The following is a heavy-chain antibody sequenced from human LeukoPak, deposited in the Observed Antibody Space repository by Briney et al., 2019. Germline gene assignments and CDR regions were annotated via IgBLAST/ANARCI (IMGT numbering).Heavy chain of an antibody. CDR2: INPSGGST. CDR3: ARAPTPCSSTSCYTSGFDY. Sequence: ASVKVSCKASGYTFTSYYMHWVRQAPGQGLEWMGIINPSGGSTSYAQKFQGRVTMTRDMSTSTVYMELSSLRSEDTAVYYCARAPTPCSSTSCYTSGFDYWGQGTLVTVSS. D-gene: IGHD2-2*02. J-gene: IGHJ4*02. V-gene: IGHV1-46*01. CDR1: GYTFTSYY.